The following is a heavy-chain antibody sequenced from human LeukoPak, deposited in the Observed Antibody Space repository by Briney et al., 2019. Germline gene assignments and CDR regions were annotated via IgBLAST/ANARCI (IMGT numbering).Heavy chain of an antibody. CDR2: VYYSGST. CDR3: ARDEDNSGRYYYYMDV. V-gene: IGHV4-59*01. J-gene: IGHJ6*03. Sequence: SETLSLTCTVSGGSISTYYWSWIRQPPGKGLEWIGYVYYSGSTNYNPSLKSRVTISVDTSKNQFSLKLSSMTAADTAVYYCARDEDNSGRYYYYMDVWGKGTTVTVSS. D-gene: IGHD3-22*01. CDR1: GGSISTYY.